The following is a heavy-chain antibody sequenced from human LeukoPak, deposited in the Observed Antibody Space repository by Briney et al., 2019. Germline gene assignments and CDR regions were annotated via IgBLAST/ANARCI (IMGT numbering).Heavy chain of an antibody. CDR2: ISGSGGIT. CDR3: ARARSSYGYGDAFDI. V-gene: IGHV3-23*01. D-gene: IGHD5-18*01. J-gene: IGHJ3*02. CDR1: GFTFSNYG. Sequence: GGTLRLSCAASGFTFSNYGMNWVRQAPGKGLEWVSTISGSGGITYYADSVKGRFTISRDSSKNTLYLQMNSLRAEDTAVYYCARARSSYGYGDAFDIWGQGTMVTVSS.